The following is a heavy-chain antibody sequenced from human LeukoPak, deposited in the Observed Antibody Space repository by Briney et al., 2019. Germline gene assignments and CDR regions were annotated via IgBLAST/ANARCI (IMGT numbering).Heavy chain of an antibody. CDR3: ARDSEVVPAAGNWFDP. Sequence: SETLSLTCTVSGGSISSYYWSWIRQPPGKGLEWIGYIYYSGSTNYNPSLKSRVTISVDTSKNQFSLKLSSVTAADTAVYYCARDSEVVPAAGNWFDPWGQGTLVTVSS. D-gene: IGHD2-2*01. CDR1: GGSISSYY. V-gene: IGHV4-59*01. CDR2: IYYSGST. J-gene: IGHJ5*02.